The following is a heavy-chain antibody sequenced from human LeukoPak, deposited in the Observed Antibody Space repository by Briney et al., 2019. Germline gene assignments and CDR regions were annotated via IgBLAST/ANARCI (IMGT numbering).Heavy chain of an antibody. CDR2: TYSGGDT. D-gene: IGHD6-13*01. CDR3: ARLGMIQAYSTEDY. J-gene: IGHJ4*02. V-gene: IGHV3-53*01. CDR1: GFTVSSNY. Sequence: PGGSLRLSFAASGFTVSSNYMSWVRQAPGKGLEWVSVTYSGGDTYYADSVKGRFTISRDNSKNTLYLQMNSLRAEDTAVYYCARLGMIQAYSTEDYWGQGTLVTVSS.